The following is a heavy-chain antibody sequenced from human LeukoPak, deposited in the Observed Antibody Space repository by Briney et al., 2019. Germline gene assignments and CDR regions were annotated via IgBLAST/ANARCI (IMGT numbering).Heavy chain of an antibody. J-gene: IGHJ4*02. CDR3: AKDGQSFNSMYDYFDS. D-gene: IGHD2-8*01. V-gene: IGHV3-23*01. CDR1: GFTLRNFA. CDR2: IGGGDT. Sequence: GGSLRLSCSASGFTLRNFAISWVRQAPGKGLEWVSSIGGGDTHYAGSVKGRFTISRDDSRSTVDLQMSSLRAEDTAVYYCAKDGQSFNSMYDYFDSWGQGTLVTVSS.